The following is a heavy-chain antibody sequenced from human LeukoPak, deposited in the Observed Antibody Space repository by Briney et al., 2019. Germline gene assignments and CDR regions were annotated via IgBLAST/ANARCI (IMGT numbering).Heavy chain of an antibody. D-gene: IGHD6-19*01. CDR2: IYHSGST. J-gene: IGHJ4*02. V-gene: IGHV4-4*02. Sequence: PSETLSLTCAVSGGSISSSNWWSWVRQPPGKGPEWIGEIYHSGSTNYNPSLKSRVTISVDKSKNQFSLKLSSVTAADTAAYYCAASSGWYDGYYFDYWGQGTLVTVSS. CDR1: GGSISSSNW. CDR3: AASSGWYDGYYFDY.